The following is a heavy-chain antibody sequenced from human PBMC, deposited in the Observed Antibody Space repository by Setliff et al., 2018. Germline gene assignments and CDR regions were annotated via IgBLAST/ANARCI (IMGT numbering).Heavy chain of an antibody. Sequence: ASVKVSCKATEYSLITYGINWVRQAPGQGLEWMGWINTNTGNPTYAQGFTGRFVFSLYTSISTAYLQITTLKAEDTAVYYCAAARRAMRELPRRTWFDPWGQGTLVTVSS. V-gene: IGHV7-4-1*02. D-gene: IGHD1-7*01. J-gene: IGHJ5*02. CDR3: AAARRAMRELPRRTWFDP. CDR1: EYSLITYG. CDR2: INTNTGNP.